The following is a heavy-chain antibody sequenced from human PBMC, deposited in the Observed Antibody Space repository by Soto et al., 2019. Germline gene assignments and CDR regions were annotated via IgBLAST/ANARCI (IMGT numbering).Heavy chain of an antibody. CDR3: ARMSPKLEQSPCDY. CDR2: IYYSGST. D-gene: IGHD1-1*01. J-gene: IGHJ4*02. Sequence: QVQLQESGPGLVKPSQTLSLTCTVSGGSISSGGYYWSWIRQHPGKGLEWIGYIYYSGSTYYNPSLKRRVTRSVDTSKNQFSLKLSSVTAADTAVYYCARMSPKLEQSPCDYWGQGTLVTVSS. CDR1: GGSISSGGYY. V-gene: IGHV4-31*03.